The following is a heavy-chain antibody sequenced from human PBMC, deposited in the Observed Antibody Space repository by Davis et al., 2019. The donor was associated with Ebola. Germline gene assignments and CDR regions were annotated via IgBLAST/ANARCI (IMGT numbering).Heavy chain of an antibody. D-gene: IGHD3-22*01. CDR1: GGSISSYY. CDR3: ARDITMKD. V-gene: IGHV4-59*08. Sequence: SETLSLTCTVSGGSISSYYWSWIRQPPGKGLDWIGYIHYSGSTNNNPSLKSRVTISLDTSKNQISLKLSSVTAADTAVYYCARDITMKDWGQGTLVTVSS. CDR2: IHYSGST. J-gene: IGHJ4*02.